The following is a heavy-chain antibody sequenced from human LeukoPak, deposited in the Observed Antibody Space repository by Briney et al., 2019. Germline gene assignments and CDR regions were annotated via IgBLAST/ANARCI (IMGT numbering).Heavy chain of an antibody. V-gene: IGHV3-7*05. J-gene: IGHJ6*02. CDR1: GFTSKSYT. D-gene: IGHD5-12*01. CDR2: IKEDGSEK. CDR3: ARAGYTLTWPPSYYYGMDV. Sequence: GSPGLTCAASGFTSKSYTMNWVRQAPGKGLEWVAHIKEDGSEKYYVDSVKVRFTISRDNAKTSLYLQMNSLRAADTAVYYRARAGYTLTWPPSYYYGMDVWGPGTTVTASS.